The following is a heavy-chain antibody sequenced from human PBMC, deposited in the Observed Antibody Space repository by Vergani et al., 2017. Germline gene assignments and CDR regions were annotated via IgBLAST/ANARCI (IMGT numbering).Heavy chain of an antibody. V-gene: IGHV3-43*01. CDR2: ISWDGGST. Sequence: EVQLVESGGVVVQPWGSLRLSCAASGFTFDDYTLHWVRQAPGNGLEWVSLISWDGGSTYYADSVKGRFTISRDNSKNSLYLQMNSLRTEDTALYYCAKAVYSGSYSGYYYGMDVWGQGTTVTVSS. D-gene: IGHD3-10*01. J-gene: IGHJ6*02. CDR3: AKAVYSGSYSGYYYGMDV. CDR1: GFTFDDYT.